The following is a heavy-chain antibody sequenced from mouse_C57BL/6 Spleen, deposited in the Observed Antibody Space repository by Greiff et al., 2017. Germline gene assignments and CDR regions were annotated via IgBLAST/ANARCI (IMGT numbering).Heavy chain of an antibody. Sequence: QVQLQQPGAELVKPGASVKLSCKASGYTFTSYWMHWVKQRPGRGLEWIGMIDPNSGGTNYNEKFKSKATLTVDKPSSTAYMQLSSLTSEDSAVYYWARGSEYYAMDYWGQGTSVTVSS. CDR1: GYTFTSYW. CDR2: IDPNSGGT. CDR3: ARGSEYYAMDY. J-gene: IGHJ4*01. V-gene: IGHV1-72*01.